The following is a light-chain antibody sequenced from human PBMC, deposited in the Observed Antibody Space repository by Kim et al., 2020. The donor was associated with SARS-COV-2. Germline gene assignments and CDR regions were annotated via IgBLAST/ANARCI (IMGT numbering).Light chain of an antibody. Sequence: SYELTQPPSVSVSPGQTASITCSGDQLGDKYVCWYQQKPGQSPVLVIYQDKNRPSGIPERFSGSNSGNTATLTISGTQAMDDADYYCQAWDTTVVFGGGT. CDR3: QAWDTTVV. V-gene: IGLV3-1*01. J-gene: IGLJ2*01. CDR1: QLGDKY. CDR2: QDK.